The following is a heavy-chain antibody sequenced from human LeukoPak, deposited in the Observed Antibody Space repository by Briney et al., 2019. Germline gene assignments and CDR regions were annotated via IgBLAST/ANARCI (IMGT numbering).Heavy chain of an antibody. V-gene: IGHV3-48*01. J-gene: IGHJ4*02. CDR1: GFTFSSYS. D-gene: IGHD3-9*01. CDR3: AREGSDNSGYDLDF. CDR2: ISSSSSTI. Sequence: GGSLRLSCAASGFTFSSYSMNWVRQAPGKGLEWVSYISSSSSTIYYADSVKGRFTISRDNAKNSLYLQMNSLRAEDTAVYYCAREGSDNSGYDLDFWGQGTLVTVSS.